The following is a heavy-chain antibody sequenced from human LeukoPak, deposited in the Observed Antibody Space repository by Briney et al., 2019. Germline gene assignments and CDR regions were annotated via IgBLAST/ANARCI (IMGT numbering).Heavy chain of an antibody. D-gene: IGHD1-1*01. CDR1: GFTFKGYW. J-gene: IGHJ4*02. Sequence: GGSLRLSCAASGFTFKGYWMSWVRQAPGKGLEWVSYISASGSNIYYLDAVKGRFTVSRDNAMNSLFLQMNRPRAEDTAIYYCVRVKGTYFDFWGQGTLVTVSS. CDR3: VRVKGTYFDF. V-gene: IGHV3-48*01. CDR2: ISASGSNI.